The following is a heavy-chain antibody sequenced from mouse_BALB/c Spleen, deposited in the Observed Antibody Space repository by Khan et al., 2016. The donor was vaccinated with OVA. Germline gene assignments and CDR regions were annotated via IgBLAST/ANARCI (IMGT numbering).Heavy chain of an antibody. CDR1: GFNIKDTY. CDR3: ASYGNYGYYAMDY. D-gene: IGHD2-1*01. CDR2: IDPANGNT. J-gene: IGHJ4*01. Sequence: MQLEESGAELVKPGASVKLSCTASGFNIKDTYMHWVKLRPEQGLEWIGRIDPANGNTKYDPKFPVKATITADTSSNTAYLQLSSLTSEDTAVYYCASYGNYGYYAMDYWGQGTSVTVSS. V-gene: IGHV14-3*02.